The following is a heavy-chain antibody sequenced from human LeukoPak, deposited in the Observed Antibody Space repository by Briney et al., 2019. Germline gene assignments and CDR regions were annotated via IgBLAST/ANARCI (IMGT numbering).Heavy chain of an antibody. CDR1: GFTFSSYS. D-gene: IGHD2-15*01. Sequence: GGSLRLSCAASGFTFSSYSMNWVRQAPGQGLEWVSSISSSSSYIYYADSVKGRFTISRDNAKNSLYLQMNSLRAEDTAVYYCARDARTGARWDIVVVVAATVDNWFDPWGQGTLVTVSS. CDR2: ISSSSSYI. J-gene: IGHJ5*02. CDR3: ARDARTGARWDIVVVVAATVDNWFDP. V-gene: IGHV3-21*01.